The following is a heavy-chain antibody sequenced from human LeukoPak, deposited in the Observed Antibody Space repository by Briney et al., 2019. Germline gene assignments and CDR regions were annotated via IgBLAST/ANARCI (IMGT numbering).Heavy chain of an antibody. CDR1: GFTFSSYA. D-gene: IGHD3-22*01. V-gene: IGHV3-21*01. CDR2: ISSSSSYI. J-gene: IGHJ4*02. Sequence: GGSLRLSCAASGFTFSSYAMSWVRQAPGKGLEWVSSISSSSSYIYYADSVKGRFTISRDNAKNSLYLQMNSLRAEDTAVYYCARDGEGYYDSSGYYYFYWGQGTLVTVSS. CDR3: ARDGEGYYDSSGYYYFY.